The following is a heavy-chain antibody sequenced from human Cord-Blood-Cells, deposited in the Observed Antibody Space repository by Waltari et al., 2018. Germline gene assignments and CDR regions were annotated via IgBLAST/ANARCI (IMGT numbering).Heavy chain of an antibody. CDR2: INHSGST. CDR1: GGSFSGYS. CDR3: ARGIAAAGTFDY. Sequence: QVQLQQWGAGLLKPSETLSLTCAVYGGSFSGYSLSWIRQPPGKGLEWIGEINHSGSTNYNPSLKSRVTISVDTSKNQFSLKLSSVTAADTAVYYCARGIAAAGTFDYWGQGTLVTVSS. J-gene: IGHJ4*02. D-gene: IGHD6-13*01. V-gene: IGHV4-34*01.